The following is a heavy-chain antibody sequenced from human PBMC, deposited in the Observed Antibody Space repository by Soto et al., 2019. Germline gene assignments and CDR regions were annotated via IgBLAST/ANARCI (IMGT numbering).Heavy chain of an antibody. CDR3: ARDREAGSHFSYGMDV. Sequence: SETLSLTCSVSGADINTYSWTWIRQPAGKGLEWIGRIYTSASINYNPSLKGRVTLSVDTSTNQVSLRLASVTAADTAIYYCARDREAGSHFSYGMDVSGQGTTVTVFS. CDR2: IYTSASI. CDR1: GADINTYS. D-gene: IGHD6-19*01. V-gene: IGHV4-4*07. J-gene: IGHJ6*02.